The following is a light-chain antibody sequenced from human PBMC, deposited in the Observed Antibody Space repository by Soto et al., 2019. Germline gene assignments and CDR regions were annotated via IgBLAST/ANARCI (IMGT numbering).Light chain of an antibody. V-gene: IGLV2-8*01. CDR3: SSYAGSNNLV. J-gene: IGLJ2*01. Sequence: QSVLTQPPSASGSPGQSVTISCTGTSSDVGGYNYVSRYQQHPGKAPKLMIYEVSKRPSGVPDRFSGSKSGNTASLTVSGLHAEDEADYYCSSYAGSNNLVFGGGTKLTVL. CDR1: SSDVGGYNY. CDR2: EVS.